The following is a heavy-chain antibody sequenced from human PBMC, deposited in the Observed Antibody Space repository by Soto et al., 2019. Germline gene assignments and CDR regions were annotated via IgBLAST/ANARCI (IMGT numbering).Heavy chain of an antibody. CDR2: IKSKTDGGTT. CDR3: TTAIVVVPAASDAFDI. V-gene: IGHV3-15*01. Sequence: GGSLRLSCAASGFTFSNAWMSWVRQAPGKGLEWVGRIKSKTDGGTTDYAAPVKGRFTISRDDSKNTLYLQMNSLKTEDTAVYYCTTAIVVVPAASDAFDIWGQGTMVTVSS. D-gene: IGHD2-2*01. CDR1: GFTFSNAW. J-gene: IGHJ3*02.